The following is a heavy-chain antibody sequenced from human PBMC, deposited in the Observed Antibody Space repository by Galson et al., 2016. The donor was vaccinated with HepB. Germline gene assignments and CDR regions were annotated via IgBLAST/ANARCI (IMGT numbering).Heavy chain of an antibody. Sequence: SVKVSCKASGYTFTNFAMHWVRQAPGQRLEWMGWINAANGNRKYSQKFQGRVTITRDTSATTAYMELSSLRSEDTAVYYCARTDTMGVTGYYYGMDVWGQGTTVTVSS. CDR2: INAANGNR. D-gene: IGHD3-10*01. V-gene: IGHV1-3*01. CDR3: ARTDTMGVTGYYYGMDV. J-gene: IGHJ6*02. CDR1: GYTFTNFA.